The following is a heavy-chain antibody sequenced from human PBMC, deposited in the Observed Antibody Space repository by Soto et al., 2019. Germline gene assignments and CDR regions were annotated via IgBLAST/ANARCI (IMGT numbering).Heavy chain of an antibody. CDR3: ARGRLRPNWFDP. CDR1: GGSISGSS. V-gene: IGHV4-59*08. Sequence: PSETLSLTCTVSGGSISGSSWSWIRQPPGKGLEWIGFIYYSGSSNYKPSLKSRVTISVDTSKNQFSLKLSSVTTADTAVYYCARGRLRPNWFDPWGQGTLVTVSS. D-gene: IGHD4-17*01. CDR2: IYYSGSS. J-gene: IGHJ5*02.